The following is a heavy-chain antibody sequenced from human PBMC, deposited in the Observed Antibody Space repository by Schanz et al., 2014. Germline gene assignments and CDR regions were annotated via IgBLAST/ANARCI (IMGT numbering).Heavy chain of an antibody. J-gene: IGHJ6*02. CDR2: ISSSSSYI. Sequence: EVQLLDSGGGLVQPGGSLRLSCAASGFTFSTYAMSWVRQAPGKGLEWVSSISSSSSYIYYADSVKGRFTISRDNAKISLYLQMNSLRVEDTAVYYCARDTSYGMDVWGQGTTVTVSS. CDR3: ARDTSYGMDV. V-gene: IGHV3-21*01. CDR1: GFTFSTYA.